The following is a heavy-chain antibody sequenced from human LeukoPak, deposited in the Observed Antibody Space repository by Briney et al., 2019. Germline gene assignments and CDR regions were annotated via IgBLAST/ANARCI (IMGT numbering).Heavy chain of an antibody. D-gene: IGHD6-13*01. CDR2: TSSSDSGK. V-gene: IGHV3-23*01. J-gene: IGHJ1*01. Sequence: GGSLRLSCVVSGFTLSSYAMSWVRQAPGKGLEWVAATSSSDSGKYHADSVRGRFTISRDNSKNTVYLQMNSLRAEDTAVYYCAKTYSSSWTRPYFQHWGQGTLVTVSS. CDR3: AKTYSSSWTRPYFQH. CDR1: GFTLSSYA.